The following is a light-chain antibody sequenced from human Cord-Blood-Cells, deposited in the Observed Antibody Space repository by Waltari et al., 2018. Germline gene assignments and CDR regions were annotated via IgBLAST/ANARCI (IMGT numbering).Light chain of an antibody. CDR2: DAS. J-gene: IGKJ4*01. CDR3: QQFNNYPLT. CDR1: QGISSA. Sequence: ALQLTQSPSSLSASVGDRVTITCRASQGISSALAWYQQKPGKAPNLLIYDASSLESGVSSRFSGSGSGTDVTRTISSLQPEDFATYYCQQFNNYPLTFGGGTKVEIK. V-gene: IGKV1D-13*01.